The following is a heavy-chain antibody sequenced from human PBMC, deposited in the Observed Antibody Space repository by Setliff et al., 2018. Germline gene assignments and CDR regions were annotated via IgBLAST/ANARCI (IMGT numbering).Heavy chain of an antibody. CDR2: IYYSGST. CDR1: GGSISSGSYY. V-gene: IGHV4-61*10. Sequence: SETLSLTCTVSGGSISSGSYYWSWIRQPAGKGLEWIGYIYYSGSTTGTSSYNPSLQGRVAMSVDMSKNLFFLKISSLTTMDTAVYYCVRVGREYGDSRGFDAFSVWGQGREVTVS. D-gene: IGHD4-17*01. J-gene: IGHJ3*01. CDR3: VRVGREYGDSRGFDAFSV.